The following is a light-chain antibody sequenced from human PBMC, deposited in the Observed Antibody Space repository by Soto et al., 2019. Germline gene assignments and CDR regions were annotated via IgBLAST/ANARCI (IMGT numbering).Light chain of an antibody. CDR2: LNNDGSH. CDR1: SGHSSYA. V-gene: IGLV4-69*01. Sequence: QSVLTQSPSASASLGASVKLTCTLSSGHSSYAIAWHQKQPGKGPRYLMDLNNDGSHTKGDGIRDRFSGSSSGADRFLIISSLQSEDEADYYCQTWGTGFQFFGGGTKLTVL. CDR3: QTWGTGFQF. J-gene: IGLJ2*01.